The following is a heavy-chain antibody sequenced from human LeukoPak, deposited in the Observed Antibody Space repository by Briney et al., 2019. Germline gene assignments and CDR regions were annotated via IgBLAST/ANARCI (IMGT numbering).Heavy chain of an antibody. CDR3: ARLPTGLPSWFDP. CDR1: GGSISSSGYS. J-gene: IGHJ5*02. CDR2: LYYSGYT. Sequence: SETLSLTCTVSGGSISSSGYSWGWIRQPPGKGLEWIGSLYYSGYTYYNPSLKSRVTISGDTSKNQFSLKLISVTAADTAVYYCARLPTGLPSWFDPWGQGTLVTVSS. V-gene: IGHV4-39*01.